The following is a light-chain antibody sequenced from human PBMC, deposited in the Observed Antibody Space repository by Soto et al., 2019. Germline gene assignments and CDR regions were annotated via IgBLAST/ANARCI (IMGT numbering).Light chain of an antibody. CDR3: QQYNSYSLT. J-gene: IGKJ1*01. Sequence: DIQMTQSPSTLSASVGDRVTITCRASQSISSWLAWYQQKPGKAPKLLIYDASSLESGVPSRFSGSGSGTEFTLTISSLQPDDFATYYCQQYNSYSLTLGQGTTVQIK. CDR1: QSISSW. V-gene: IGKV1-5*01. CDR2: DAS.